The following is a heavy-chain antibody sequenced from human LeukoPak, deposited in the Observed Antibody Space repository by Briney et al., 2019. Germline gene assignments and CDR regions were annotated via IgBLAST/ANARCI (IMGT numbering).Heavy chain of an antibody. D-gene: IGHD4-17*01. CDR2: ISWNSGSI. V-gene: IGHV3-9*01. CDR3: AKAMGGYGDYTWYFQH. J-gene: IGHJ1*01. CDR1: GFTFDDYA. Sequence: GGSLRLSCAASGFTFDDYAMHWVRQAPGKGLEWVSGISWNSGSIGYADSVEGRFTISRDNAKNSLYLQMNSLRAEDTALYYCAKAMGGYGDYTWYFQHWGQGTLVTVSS.